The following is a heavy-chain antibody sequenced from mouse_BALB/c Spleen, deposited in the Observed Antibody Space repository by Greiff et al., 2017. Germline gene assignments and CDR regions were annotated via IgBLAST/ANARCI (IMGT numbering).Heavy chain of an antibody. V-gene: IGHV5-12-2*01. Sequence: EVHLVESGGGLVQPGGSLKLSCAASGFTFSSYTMSWVRQTPEKRLEWVAYISNGGGSTYYPDTVKGRFTISRDNAKNTLYLQMSSLKSEDTAMYYCARHVGGGYAMDYWGQGTSVTVSS. CDR1: GFTFSSYT. CDR3: ARHVGGGYAMDY. CDR2: ISNGGGST. J-gene: IGHJ4*01.